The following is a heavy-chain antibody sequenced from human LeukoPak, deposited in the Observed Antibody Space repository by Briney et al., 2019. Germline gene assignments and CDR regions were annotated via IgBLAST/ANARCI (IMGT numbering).Heavy chain of an antibody. D-gene: IGHD5-18*01. J-gene: IGHJ4*02. CDR3: WVQLWGITYFDY. V-gene: IGHV1-69*05. Sequence: SVKVSCKASGYTFTNYDINWVRQATGQGLEWMGGIIPIFGTANYAQKFQGRVTITTDESTSTAYMELSSLRSEDTAVYYCWVQLWGITYFDYWGQGTLVTVSS. CDR1: GYTFTNYD. CDR2: IIPIFGTA.